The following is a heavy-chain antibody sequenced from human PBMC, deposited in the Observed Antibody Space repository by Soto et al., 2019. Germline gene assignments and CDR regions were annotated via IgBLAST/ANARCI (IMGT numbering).Heavy chain of an antibody. Sequence: QVQLQESGPGLVKPSETLSLTCTVSGDSVTRRPYMWGWIRQSPGKGLEWIGSIRDSGTTHYNPSLESRVTISTDRSKNQFSLRLTYVTAADTSLYDWARYRDDTGRGTCDFDIWGQGTMVNVSS. V-gene: IGHV4-39*01. CDR2: IRDSGTT. D-gene: IGHD2-8*02. CDR3: ARYRDDTGRGTCDFDI. CDR1: GDSVTRRPYM. J-gene: IGHJ3*02.